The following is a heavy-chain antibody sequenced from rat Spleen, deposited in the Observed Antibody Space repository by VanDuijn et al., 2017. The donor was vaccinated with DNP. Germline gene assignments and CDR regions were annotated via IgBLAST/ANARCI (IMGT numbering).Heavy chain of an antibody. CDR3: ARPMDYYSGGFAY. CDR2: ITYDGGST. V-gene: IGHV5-22*01. Sequence: EVQLAESGGDLVQPGRSLKLSCAASGFTFSDYYMAWVRQAPTKGLELVAYITYDGGSTYYGDSVKGRFTISRDNAKSTLSLQMNSLRSEDMATYYCARPMDYYSGGFAYWGQGTLVTVSS. CDR1: GFTFSDYY. J-gene: IGHJ3*01. D-gene: IGHD1-1*01.